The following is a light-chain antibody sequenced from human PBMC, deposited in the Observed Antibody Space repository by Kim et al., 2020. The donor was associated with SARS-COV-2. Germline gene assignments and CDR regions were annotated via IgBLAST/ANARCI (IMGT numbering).Light chain of an antibody. CDR2: DAS. Sequence: PGERATLSCRASQSVSSYLAWYQQKPGQAPRLLIYDASNRATGIPARFSGSGSGTDFTLTISSLEPEDFAVYYCQQRSNWPPKITFGQGTRLEIK. CDR3: QQRSNWPPKIT. V-gene: IGKV3-11*01. CDR1: QSVSSY. J-gene: IGKJ5*01.